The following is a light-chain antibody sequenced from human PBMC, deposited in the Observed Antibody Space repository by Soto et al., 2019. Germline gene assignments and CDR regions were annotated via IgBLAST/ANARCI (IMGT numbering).Light chain of an antibody. V-gene: IGKV1-5*01. CDR2: DAS. Sequence: DIPMTQSHSTLSASVGDRVTITCRASQSISSWLAWYQQKPGKAPKLLIYDASSFESGVPSRFSGSGSATEFTLTISSLQPDDFAHYYCQHYNSYSTFGGGTKVEIK. J-gene: IGKJ4*01. CDR1: QSISSW. CDR3: QHYNSYST.